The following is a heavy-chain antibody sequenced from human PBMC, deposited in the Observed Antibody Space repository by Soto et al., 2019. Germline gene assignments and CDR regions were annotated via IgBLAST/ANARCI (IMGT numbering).Heavy chain of an antibody. J-gene: IGHJ4*02. Sequence: QLQLQESGSGLVKPSQTLSLTCTVSGGSIRTGGYSWSWIRQPPGKGLEWIGNTYHSGNPYYNPSLKSRVXXSVDGSKNQFSLKVSSATAADTAVYYCAREDYSDYGGYFDYWGQGSLVTVSS. D-gene: IGHD4-17*01. V-gene: IGHV4-30-2*01. CDR1: GGSIRTGGYS. CDR2: TYHSGNP. CDR3: AREDYSDYGGYFDY.